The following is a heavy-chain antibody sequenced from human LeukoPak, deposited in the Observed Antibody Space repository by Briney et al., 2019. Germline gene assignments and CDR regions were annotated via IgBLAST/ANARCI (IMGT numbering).Heavy chain of an antibody. D-gene: IGHD5-18*01. J-gene: IGHJ4*02. CDR3: ARAWTGYSYGDY. CDR1: GFTFSSYG. Sequence: GGSLRLSCAASGFTFSSYGMSWGRQAPGKGLEWVSAISGSGGSTYYAASVKGRFTISRDNSKNPLYLQMNSLRAEDTAVYYCARAWTGYSYGDYWGQGTLVTVSS. V-gene: IGHV3-23*01. CDR2: ISGSGGST.